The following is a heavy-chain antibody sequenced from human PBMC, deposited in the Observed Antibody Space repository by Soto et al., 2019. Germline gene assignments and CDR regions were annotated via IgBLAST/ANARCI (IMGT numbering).Heavy chain of an antibody. CDR2: IYYRGRT. CDR3: ARRGSSSWYGY. V-gene: IGHV4-39*01. D-gene: IGHD6-13*01. J-gene: IGHJ4*02. Sequence: QLQLQESGPGLVKPSETLSLTCTVSGGSISSSSYYWGWIRQPPGKGLEWIGSIYYRGRTYYNPSLNSRVTISVDTSKNQFSLKLSSVTAADTAVYYCARRGSSSWYGYWGQGTLVTVSS. CDR1: GGSISSSSYY.